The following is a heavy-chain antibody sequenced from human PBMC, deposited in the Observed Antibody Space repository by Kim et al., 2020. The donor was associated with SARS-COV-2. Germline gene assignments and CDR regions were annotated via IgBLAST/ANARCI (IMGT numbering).Heavy chain of an antibody. J-gene: IGHJ4*02. CDR3: ARDGTYCSSTSCYVDY. Sequence: SETLSLTCTVSGGSISSSSYYWGWIRQPPGKGLEWIGSIYYSGSTYYNPSLKSRVTISVDTSKNQFSLKLSSVTAADTAVYYCARDGTYCSSTSCYVDYWGQGTLVTVSS. D-gene: IGHD2-2*01. CDR2: IYYSGST. CDR1: GGSISSSSYY. V-gene: IGHV4-39*07.